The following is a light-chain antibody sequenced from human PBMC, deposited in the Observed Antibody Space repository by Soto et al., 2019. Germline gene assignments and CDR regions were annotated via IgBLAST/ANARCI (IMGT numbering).Light chain of an antibody. J-gene: IGLJ3*02. Sequence: QSVLTQPPSVSAAPGQKVTISCSGSSSNIGNNYVSWYQQLPGTAPKLLIYENNKRPSGIPDRFSGSKSGTSATLGITGLQTGDEADYYCGTWDSRLSSWVFGGGTKVTVL. CDR2: ENN. CDR1: SSNIGNNY. CDR3: GTWDSRLSSWV. V-gene: IGLV1-51*02.